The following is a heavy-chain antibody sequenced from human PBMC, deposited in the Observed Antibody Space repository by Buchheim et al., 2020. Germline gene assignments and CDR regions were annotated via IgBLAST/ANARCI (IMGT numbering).Heavy chain of an antibody. CDR1: GFTVGSSY. Sequence: EVHLVESGGGLVQPGGSLRLSCAASGFTVGSSYMHWVRQAPGKGLVWVSRIRTDGSTTTYADSVKGRFTTSRDDAKNTLSLQMNSLRAEDTAVYYCARALYFWGLGTL. V-gene: IGHV3-74*01. CDR3: ARALYF. CDR2: IRTDGSTT. D-gene: IGHD3-9*01. J-gene: IGHJ4*02.